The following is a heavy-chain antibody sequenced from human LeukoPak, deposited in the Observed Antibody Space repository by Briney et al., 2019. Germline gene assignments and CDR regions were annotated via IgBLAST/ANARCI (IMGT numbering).Heavy chain of an antibody. J-gene: IGHJ4*02. CDR1: GFTFGDYA. CDR3: TKAIGIVVGTWYFDY. Sequence: PGGSLRLCCTASGFTFGDYAMSWFRQAPGKGLEWVAFITSKAYGGTAEYAASVKGRFTMSRDDSKSIAYLQMNSLKIDDTGFYYCTKAIGIVVGTWYFDYWGQGALVTVSS. D-gene: IGHD6-19*01. CDR2: ITSKAYGGTA. V-gene: IGHV3-49*03.